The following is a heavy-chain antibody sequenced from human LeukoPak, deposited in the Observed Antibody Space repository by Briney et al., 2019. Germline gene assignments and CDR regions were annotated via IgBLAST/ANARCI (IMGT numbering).Heavy chain of an antibody. D-gene: IGHD3-16*02. CDR1: GGSFSGYY. V-gene: IGHV4-34*01. Sequence: PSETLSLTCAVYGGSFSGYYWSWIRQPPGKGLEWIGEINHSGSTNYNPSLKSRVTISVDTSKSQFSLKLSSVTAADTAVYYCARGRNHGQYYDYVWGSYRLFDYWGQGTLVTVSS. J-gene: IGHJ4*02. CDR2: INHSGST. CDR3: ARGRNHGQYYDYVWGSYRLFDY.